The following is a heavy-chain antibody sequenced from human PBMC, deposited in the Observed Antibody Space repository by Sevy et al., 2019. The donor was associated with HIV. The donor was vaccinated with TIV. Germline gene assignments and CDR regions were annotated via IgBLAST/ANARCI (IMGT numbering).Heavy chain of an antibody. CDR2: ISSDSNYI. CDR1: GFMFSSYS. Sequence: GGSLRLSCAASGFMFSSYSMNWVRQAPGKGLEWVSSISSDSNYIYYADSVKGRFTISRDNAKSSLYLQMNSLRAEDTAVYYCAGPDATGGMDVWGQGSTVTVSS. CDR3: AGPDATGGMDV. J-gene: IGHJ6*02. V-gene: IGHV3-21*01.